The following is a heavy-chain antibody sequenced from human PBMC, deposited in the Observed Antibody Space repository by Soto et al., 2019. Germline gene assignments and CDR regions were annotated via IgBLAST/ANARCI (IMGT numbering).Heavy chain of an antibody. V-gene: IGHV1-18*01. D-gene: IGHD3-22*01. CDR1: GYSFTTYG. CDR3: ARPYDSSQSPRFDY. CDR2: ISPYNGKT. J-gene: IGHJ4*02. Sequence: GPSVKVSCKASGYSFTTYGIFWVRQAPGQGLEWMGWISPYNGKTNYAQNLQGRVSMTTDTSTTTAYMELRSLRSDDTAVYYCARPYDSSQSPRFDYWGQGTLVTV.